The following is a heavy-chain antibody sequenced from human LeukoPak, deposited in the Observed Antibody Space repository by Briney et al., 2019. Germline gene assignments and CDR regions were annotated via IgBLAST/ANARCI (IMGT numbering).Heavy chain of an antibody. CDR1: GGSISSSNW. CDR3: ARDYGGLYGDYFDY. J-gene: IGHJ4*02. D-gene: IGHD4-17*01. V-gene: IGHV4-4*02. Sequence: SETLSLTCAVSGGSISSSNWWGWVRQPPGKGLEWIGEIYHSGSTNYNPSLKSRVTTSVDKSKNQFSLKLSSVTAADTAVYYCARDYGGLYGDYFDYWGQGTLVTVSS. CDR2: IYHSGST.